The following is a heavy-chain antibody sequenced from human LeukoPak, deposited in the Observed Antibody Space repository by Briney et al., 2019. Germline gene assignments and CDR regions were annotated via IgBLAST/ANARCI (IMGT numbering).Heavy chain of an antibody. V-gene: IGHV7-4-1*02. CDR1: GYTFTSYA. CDR2: INTNTGNP. CDR3: ARVWDYGDFQYYGMDV. D-gene: IGHD4-17*01. J-gene: IGHJ6*02. Sequence: ASVKVSCKASGYTFTSYAMNWVRQAPGQGLEWMGWINTNTGNPTYAQGFTGRFVFSLDTSVSTAYLRISSLKAEDTAVYYCARVWDYGDFQYYGMDVWGQGTTVTVSS.